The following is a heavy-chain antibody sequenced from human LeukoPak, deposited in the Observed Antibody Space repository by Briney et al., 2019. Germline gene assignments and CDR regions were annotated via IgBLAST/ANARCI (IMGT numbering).Heavy chain of an antibody. J-gene: IGHJ4*02. V-gene: IGHV3-21*01. CDR2: ISSSSSYI. D-gene: IGHD3-22*01. Sequence: SGGSLRLSCAASGFTFSSYWMNWVRQAPGKGLEWVSSISSSSSYIYYADSVKGRFTISRDNAKNSLYLQMNSLRAEDTAVYYCAREDSSGYYYVGYWGQGTLVTVSS. CDR1: GFTFSSYW. CDR3: AREDSSGYYYVGY.